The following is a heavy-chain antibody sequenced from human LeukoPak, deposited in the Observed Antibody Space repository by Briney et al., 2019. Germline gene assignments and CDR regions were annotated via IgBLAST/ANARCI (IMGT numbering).Heavy chain of an antibody. CDR3: ARVALRYFDWLDTQRHDAFDI. D-gene: IGHD3-9*01. J-gene: IGHJ3*02. Sequence: SETLSLTCAVYGGSFSGYSWNWIRQPPVKGLEWIGEINHSGGTNYNPSLKSRVTISVDTSENQFSLKLSSVTAADTAVYYCARVALRYFDWLDTQRHDAFDIWGQGTMVTVSS. V-gene: IGHV4-34*01. CDR2: INHSGGT. CDR1: GGSFSGYS.